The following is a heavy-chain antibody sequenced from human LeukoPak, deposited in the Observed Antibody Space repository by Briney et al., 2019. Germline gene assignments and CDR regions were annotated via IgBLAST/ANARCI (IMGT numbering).Heavy chain of an antibody. J-gene: IGHJ4*02. CDR3: AREQSYSEEIVVVNPPFDY. Sequence: GGSLRLSXAASAFRFGRYWMSWVRQAPGKGLEWVANIKEDGSEKHYVDSVKGRFTMSRDNAKNSLYLQMNSLRAEDTALYYCAREQSYSEEIVVVNPPFDYWGQGTLVTVSS. D-gene: IGHD2-21*01. CDR2: IKEDGSEK. V-gene: IGHV3-7*01. CDR1: AFRFGRYW.